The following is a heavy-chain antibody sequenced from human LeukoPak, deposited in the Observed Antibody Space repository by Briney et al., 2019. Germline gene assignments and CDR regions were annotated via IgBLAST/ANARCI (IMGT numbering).Heavy chain of an antibody. CDR3: ASGYTGG. CDR1: GFTFDDYA. CDR2: ISWNSGSI. J-gene: IGHJ4*02. V-gene: IGHV3-9*01. Sequence: GGSLRLSCAASGFTFDDYAMHWVRQAPGKGLEWVSGISWNSGSIGYADSVKGRLTISRDNAKNSLYLQMNSLRAEDTALYYCASGYTGGWGQGTLVTVSS. D-gene: IGHD3-16*02.